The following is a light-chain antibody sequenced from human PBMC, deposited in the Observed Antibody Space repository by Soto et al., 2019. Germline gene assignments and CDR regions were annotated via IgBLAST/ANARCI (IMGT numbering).Light chain of an antibody. Sequence: ETVMTQSPATLSVSPGERATLSCWAGQSVSSKLAWYQQKPGQAPRLLIYGASTRATGIPARFSGSGSGTEFTLTISSLQSEDFAVYYCQQYNNWPPITFGQGTRLEIK. CDR1: QSVSSK. CDR3: QQYNNWPPIT. CDR2: GAS. J-gene: IGKJ5*01. V-gene: IGKV3D-15*01.